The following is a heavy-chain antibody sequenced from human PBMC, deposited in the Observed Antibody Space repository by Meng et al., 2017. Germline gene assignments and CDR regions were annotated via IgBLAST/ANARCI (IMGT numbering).Heavy chain of an antibody. Sequence: SGPTLVKPTQTFTLTCTFSGFSLSTSGVGVGWIRQPTGKALEWPALIYWNDDKRYSPALKSRLTITKDTSKNQVVLTMTNMDPVDTATYYGAHSYRGLVAAAGTVPFDYWGQGTLVTVSS. CDR3: AHSYRGLVAAAGTVPFDY. CDR2: IYWNDDK. CDR1: GFSLSTSGVG. V-gene: IGHV2-5*01. D-gene: IGHD6-13*01. J-gene: IGHJ4*02.